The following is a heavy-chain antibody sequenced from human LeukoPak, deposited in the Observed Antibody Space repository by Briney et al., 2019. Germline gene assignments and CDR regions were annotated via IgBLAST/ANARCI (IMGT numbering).Heavy chain of an antibody. CDR1: GFTFSNAW. CDR3: TTLGDDCGDYAA. V-gene: IGHV3-15*01. J-gene: IGHJ4*02. D-gene: IGHD4-17*01. Sequence: GGSLRLSCAASGFTFSNAWMSWVRQAPGKGLEWGGRIKSKTDGGTTDYAAPVKGRFTISRDDSKNTLYLQMNSLKTEDTAVYYCTTLGDDCGDYAAWGQGTLVTVSS. CDR2: IKSKTDGGTT.